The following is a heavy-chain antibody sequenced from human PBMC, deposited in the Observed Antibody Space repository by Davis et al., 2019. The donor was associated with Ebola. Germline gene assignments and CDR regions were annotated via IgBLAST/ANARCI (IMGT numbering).Heavy chain of an antibody. D-gene: IGHD2-2*03. V-gene: IGHV1-2*02. CDR2: INPNSGGT. Sequence: ASVKVSCKASGGTFSSYGISWVRQAPGQGLEWMGWINPNSGGTNYAKKFQGRVTMTRDTSISTAHMELSRLRSDDTAMYYCAIAGYCISTSCYYDYWGQGTLVTVSS. CDR3: AIAGYCISTSCYYDY. CDR1: GGTFSSYG. J-gene: IGHJ4*02.